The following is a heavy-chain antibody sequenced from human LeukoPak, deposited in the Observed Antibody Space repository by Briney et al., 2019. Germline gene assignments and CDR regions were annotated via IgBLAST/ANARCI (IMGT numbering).Heavy chain of an antibody. Sequence: GESLKIPCKGSGYSFTTYWIGWVRQMPGKGLEWMGIIYPGDSDTRYSPPFQGQVTISADRSISTAYLQWSSLKASDTAMYYCARGFYGGYYYYYYMDVWGKGTTVTVSS. CDR3: ARGFYGGYYYYYYMDV. CDR1: GYSFTTYW. J-gene: IGHJ6*03. V-gene: IGHV5-51*01. D-gene: IGHD4/OR15-4a*01. CDR2: IYPGDSDT.